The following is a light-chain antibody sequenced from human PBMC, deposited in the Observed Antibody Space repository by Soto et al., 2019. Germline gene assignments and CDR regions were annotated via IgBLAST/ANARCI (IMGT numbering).Light chain of an antibody. J-gene: IGLJ1*01. Sequence: SALPQPPSASGSPGQSVTISCTGTSSDVGGYNYVSWYQQHPGKAPKLMIYEVSKRPPGVPDRFSGSKSGNTASLTVSGLQAEDEADYYCCSYAGSNNFPYVFGTGTKVTVL. V-gene: IGLV2-8*01. CDR2: EVS. CDR3: CSYAGSNNFPYV. CDR1: SSDVGGYNY.